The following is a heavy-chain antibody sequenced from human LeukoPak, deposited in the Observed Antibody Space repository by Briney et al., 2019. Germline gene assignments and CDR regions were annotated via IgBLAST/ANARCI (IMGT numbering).Heavy chain of an antibody. CDR1: GFTFSSYR. Sequence: GGSLRLSCAASGFTFSSYRMNWVRQAPGMGLEWVSYISSSSSTIYYADSVKGRFTISRDNAKNSLYLQLNSLRAEDTGVYYCARDDSSGSDAFDIWGQGTMVTVSS. CDR2: ISSSSSTI. CDR3: ARDDSSGSDAFDI. D-gene: IGHD3-22*01. J-gene: IGHJ3*02. V-gene: IGHV3-48*01.